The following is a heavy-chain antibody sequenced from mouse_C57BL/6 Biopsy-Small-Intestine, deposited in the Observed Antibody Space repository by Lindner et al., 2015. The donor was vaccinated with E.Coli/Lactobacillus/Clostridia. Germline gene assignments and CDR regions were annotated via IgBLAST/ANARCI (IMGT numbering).Heavy chain of an antibody. J-gene: IGHJ2*01. Sequence: VQLQESGPELVKPGASVKLSCKASGYTFTIYDINWVKQRPGQGLEWIGWVYPRDGSTKYNETFKGKATLTVDTSSSTACMELHSLTSEDSAVYFCTRPYYGAFDYWGQGTTLTVSS. D-gene: IGHD1-1*01. CDR3: TRPYYGAFDY. CDR1: GYTFTIYD. V-gene: IGHV1-85*01. CDR2: VYPRDGST.